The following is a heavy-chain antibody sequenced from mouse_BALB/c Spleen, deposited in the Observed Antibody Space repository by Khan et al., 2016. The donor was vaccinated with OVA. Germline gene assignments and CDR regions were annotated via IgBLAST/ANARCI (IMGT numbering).Heavy chain of an antibody. Sequence: EVQLQESGPGLVKPSQTVSLTCTVTGISITSGNYRWSWIRQFPGNKLEWIGNIYYSGTVTYNPSLTSRTTITRDTSKNQFFLEMNPLTAEDTATYYCARDYGSLYWYFDVWGAGTTVTVSS. V-gene: IGHV3-5*02. D-gene: IGHD1-1*01. CDR2: IYYSGTV. CDR3: ARDYGSLYWYFDV. J-gene: IGHJ1*01. CDR1: GISITSGNYR.